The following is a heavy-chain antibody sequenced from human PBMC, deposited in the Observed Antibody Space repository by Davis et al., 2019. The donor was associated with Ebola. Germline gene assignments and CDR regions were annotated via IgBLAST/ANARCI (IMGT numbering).Heavy chain of an antibody. CDR1: RFPFNTHA. V-gene: IGHV3-23*01. J-gene: IGHJ3*02. CDR3: AKGEQYCSDITCYSFDAFGS. D-gene: IGHD2-15*01. Sequence: SCSASRFPFNTHAMSWVRQAPGQGLERVSTISASGRSLEYAAAMKGRFTISRDNSKNTLYLEMDSLRADDTAVYYCAKGEQYCSDITCYSFDAFGSWGQGTMVTVSS. CDR2: ISASGRSL.